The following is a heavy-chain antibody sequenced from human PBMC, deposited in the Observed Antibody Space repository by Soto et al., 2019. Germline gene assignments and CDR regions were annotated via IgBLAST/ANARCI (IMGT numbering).Heavy chain of an antibody. CDR2: IKDGGNA. Sequence: QVRLYQWGVGLLKPSETLSLTCTLSGGSLSGFYWSWIRQPPGKGLEWIGEIKDGGNAKYNPTLKSRVTLSMDTSKNQFSLNLPSVTAADTAVYFCSSGRNWGQGTLVTVSS. CDR1: GGSLSGFY. J-gene: IGHJ4*02. V-gene: IGHV4-34*01. CDR3: SSGRN.